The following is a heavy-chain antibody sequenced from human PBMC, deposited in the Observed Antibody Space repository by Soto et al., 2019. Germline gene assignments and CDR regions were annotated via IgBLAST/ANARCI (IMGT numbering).Heavy chain of an antibody. CDR1: GYTFTGYY. D-gene: IGHD3-22*01. V-gene: IGHV1-2*04. J-gene: IGHJ6*02. CDR3: ATKYYYDSSGKYGMDV. CDR2: INPNSGGT. Sequence: VKVSCKASGYTFTGYYMHWVRQAPGQGLEWMGWINPNSGGTNYAQKFQGWVTMTRDTSISTAYMELSRLRSDDTAVYYCATKYYYDSSGKYGMDVWGQGTTVTVSS.